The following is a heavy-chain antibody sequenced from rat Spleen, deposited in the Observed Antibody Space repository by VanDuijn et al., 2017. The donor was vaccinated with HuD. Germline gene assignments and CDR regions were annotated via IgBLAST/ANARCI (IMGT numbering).Heavy chain of an antibody. CDR2: FRYDGLNT. D-gene: IGHD1-9*01. CDR3: ARRHYGYTDYFDY. V-gene: IGHV5-29*01. Sequence: EVQLVESDGGLVQPGRSLKLSCAASGFTFSDYYMAWVRQAPTKGLEWVATFRYDGLNTYYRDSVKGRFTISTDNAKSTLSLQMDSLRSEDTATYYCARRHYGYTDYFDYWGQGVMVTVSS. J-gene: IGHJ2*01. CDR1: GFTFSDYY.